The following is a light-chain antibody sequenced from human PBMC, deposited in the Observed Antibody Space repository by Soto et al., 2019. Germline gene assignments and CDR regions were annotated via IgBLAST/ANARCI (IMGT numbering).Light chain of an antibody. V-gene: IGKV3-20*01. CDR2: GAS. Sequence: EMVLTQSPGTLSLSPGERATLSCRASQSVSSSYLAWYQQKPGQAPRLLIYGASSRATDIPDRFSGSGSGTDFTLTISRLEPEDFAVDYCQQYGSAPYTFGQGTKLEIK. J-gene: IGKJ2*01. CDR3: QQYGSAPYT. CDR1: QSVSSSY.